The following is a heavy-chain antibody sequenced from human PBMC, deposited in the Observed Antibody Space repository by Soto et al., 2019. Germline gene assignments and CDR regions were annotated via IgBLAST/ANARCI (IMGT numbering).Heavy chain of an antibody. V-gene: IGHV1-18*01. Sequence: QVHLVQSGAEVKKPGASVKVSSKGSGYGFTTYSITWVRQAPGQGLEWMAWISAHNGNTNYAQKLQGRVTVTRDTSTSTAYMELRSLRSDDTAVYYCARGRYGDYWGQGALVTVSS. D-gene: IGHD1-1*01. CDR2: ISAHNGNT. CDR3: ARGRYGDY. J-gene: IGHJ4*02. CDR1: GYGFTTYS.